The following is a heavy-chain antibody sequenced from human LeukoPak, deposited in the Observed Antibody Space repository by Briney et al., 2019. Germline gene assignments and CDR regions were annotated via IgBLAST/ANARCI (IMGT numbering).Heavy chain of an antibody. CDR2: IYPGDSDT. V-gene: IGHV5-51*01. CDR1: GCSFTSYW. Sequence: GESLKISCKGSGCSFTSYWIGWVRQMPGKGLEWMGVIYPGDSDTRYSPSFQGQVTISADKSISTAYLQWSSLKASDTAMYYCARQFGILTGLYYFDYWGQGTLVTVSS. J-gene: IGHJ4*02. CDR3: ARQFGILTGLYYFDY. D-gene: IGHD3-9*01.